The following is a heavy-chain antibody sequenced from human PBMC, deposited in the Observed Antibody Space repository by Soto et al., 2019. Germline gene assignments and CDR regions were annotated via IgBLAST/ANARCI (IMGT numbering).Heavy chain of an antibody. CDR3: ARGSIVVDSTFDY. CDR1: GYTFTSYY. D-gene: IGHD3-22*01. V-gene: IGHV1-46*01. Sequence: ASVKVSCKXSGYTFTSYYMHWVRQAPGQGLEWMGIINPSGGSTSYAQKFQGRVTMTRNTSTSTVYMELSSLRSEDMAVYYCARGSIVVDSTFDYWGQGTLVTVSS. CDR2: INPSGGST. J-gene: IGHJ4*02.